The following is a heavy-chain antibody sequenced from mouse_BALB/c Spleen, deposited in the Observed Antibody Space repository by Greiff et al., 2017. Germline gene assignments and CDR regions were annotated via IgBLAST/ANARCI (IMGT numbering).Heavy chain of an antibody. J-gene: IGHJ4*01. CDR3: ARIYYGNLYAMDY. V-gene: IGHV1-4*01. CDR1: GYTFTSYT. D-gene: IGHD2-1*01. Sequence: QVQLQQSGAELARPGASVKMSCTASGYTFTSYTMHWVKQRPGQGLEWIGYINPSSGYTNYNQKFKDKATLTADKSSSTAYMQLSSLTSEDSAVYDCARIYYGNLYAMDYWGQGTSVTVSS. CDR2: INPSSGYT.